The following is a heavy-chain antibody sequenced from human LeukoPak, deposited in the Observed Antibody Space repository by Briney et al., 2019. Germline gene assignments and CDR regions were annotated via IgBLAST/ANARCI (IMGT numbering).Heavy chain of an antibody. CDR1: GGSFSGYY. J-gene: IGHJ5*02. V-gene: IGHV4-34*01. D-gene: IGHD6-6*01. Sequence: SETLSLTCAVYGGSFSGYYWSWIRQPPGKGLEWIGEINHSGSTNYNPSLKSRVTISVDTSKNQFSLKLSSVTAADTAVYYCARGQYSSSSNWFDPWGQGTLVTVSS. CDR3: ARGQYSSSSNWFDP. CDR2: INHSGST.